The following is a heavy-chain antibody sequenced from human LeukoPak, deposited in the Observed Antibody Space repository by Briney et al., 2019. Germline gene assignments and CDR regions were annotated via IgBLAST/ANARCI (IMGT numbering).Heavy chain of an antibody. D-gene: IGHD3-22*01. Sequence: ASVKVSCKASGGTFSSYAISWVRQAPGQGLEWMGGIIPIFGTANYAQKFQGRVTITADESTGTAYMELSSLRSEDTAVYYCARELDYYDSRGYLAYWGQGTLVTVSS. J-gene: IGHJ4*02. CDR1: GGTFSSYA. CDR3: ARELDYYDSRGYLAY. CDR2: IIPIFGTA. V-gene: IGHV1-69*01.